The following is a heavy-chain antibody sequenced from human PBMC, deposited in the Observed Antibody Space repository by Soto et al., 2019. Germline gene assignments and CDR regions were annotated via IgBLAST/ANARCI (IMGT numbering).Heavy chain of an antibody. V-gene: IGHV4-61*01. CDR1: VDSVSSDSYY. J-gene: IGHJ5*01. CDR2: ILSSGGT. CDR3: AKGFSSGLYVDS. Sequence: PSETLSLTCSVSVDSVSSDSYYWTWIRQPPGKTLEWVGFILSSGGTSTNPSLRSRLSMSVDTSKNQFSMRLTSVTAADTGVYFCAKGFSSGLYVDSWGRGAQVTVSS. D-gene: IGHD6-19*01.